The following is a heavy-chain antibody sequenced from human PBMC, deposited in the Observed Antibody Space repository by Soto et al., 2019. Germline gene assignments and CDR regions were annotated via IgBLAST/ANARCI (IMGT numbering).Heavy chain of an antibody. CDR3: ARHYGSSLYSEY. D-gene: IGHD6-19*01. J-gene: IGHJ4*02. CDR2: IDPSDSDT. V-gene: IGHV5-10-1*01. Sequence: PGESLKISCKGSGCSFTSYWISWVRQMPGKGLEWMGMIDPSDSDTKYSPSFQGHVTISADKSMSSAYLQWSSLKASDTGMYYCARHYGSSLYSEYWSQGTQVTVSS. CDR1: GCSFTSYW.